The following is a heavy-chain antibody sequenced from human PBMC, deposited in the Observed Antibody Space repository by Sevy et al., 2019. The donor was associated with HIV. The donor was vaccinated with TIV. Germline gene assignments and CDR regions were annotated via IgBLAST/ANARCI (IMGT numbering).Heavy chain of an antibody. CDR3: ATGKVNYYDSSFARV. D-gene: IGHD3-22*01. CDR1: GFTFSSYS. CDR2: ISSSSSYI. V-gene: IGHV3-21*01. J-gene: IGHJ4*02. Sequence: GGSLRLSCAASGFTFSSYSMNWVRQAPGKGLEWVSSISSSSSYIHYADSVKGRFTISRDNAKNSLYLQMNSLRAEDTAVYYCATGKVNYYDSSFARVWGQGTLVTVSS.